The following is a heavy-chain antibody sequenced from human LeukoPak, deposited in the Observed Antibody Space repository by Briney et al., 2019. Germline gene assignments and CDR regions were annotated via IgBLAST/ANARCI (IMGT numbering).Heavy chain of an antibody. CDR1: GGSISSSSYY. CDR3: ARVHLDAFDI. J-gene: IGHJ3*02. CDR2: IYYSGST. V-gene: IGHV4-39*07. Sequence: SETLSLTCTVSGGSISSSSYYWGWIRQPPGKGLEWIGSIYYSGSTYYNPSLKSRVTISVDTSKNQFSLKLSSVTAADTAVYYCARVHLDAFDIWGQGTMVTVSS.